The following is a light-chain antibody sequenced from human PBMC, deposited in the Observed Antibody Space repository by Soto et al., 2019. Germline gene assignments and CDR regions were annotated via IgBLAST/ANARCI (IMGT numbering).Light chain of an antibody. CDR1: QGISNY. Sequence: DIQMTQSPSSLSASVGDRVTITCRASQGISNYLAWYQQKPGKVPRLLIYAASTLQSGVPSRFSGSGSGTDFTLTISSLQPEDVATYYCQKYNSALPLTFGGVTKVEIK. V-gene: IGKV1-27*01. CDR2: AAS. J-gene: IGKJ4*01. CDR3: QKYNSALPLT.